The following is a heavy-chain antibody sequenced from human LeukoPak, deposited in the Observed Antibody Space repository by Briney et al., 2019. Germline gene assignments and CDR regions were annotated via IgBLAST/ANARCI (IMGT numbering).Heavy chain of an antibody. CDR1: GFTVSSNY. D-gene: IGHD3-9*01. CDR3: ARDKLLIRYFDWLSSTNYYYYYGMDV. Sequence: GRSLRLSCAASGFTVSSNYMSWVRQAPGKGLEWVSVIYSGGSTYYADSVKGRFTISRDNSKNTLYLQMNSLGAEDTAVYYCARDKLLIRYFDWLSSTNYYYYYGMDVWGQGTTVTVSS. V-gene: IGHV3-66*01. J-gene: IGHJ6*02. CDR2: IYSGGST.